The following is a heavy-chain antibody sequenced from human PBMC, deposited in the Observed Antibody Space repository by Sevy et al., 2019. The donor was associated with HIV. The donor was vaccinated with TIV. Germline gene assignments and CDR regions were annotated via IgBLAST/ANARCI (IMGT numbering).Heavy chain of an antibody. Sequence: GGSLRLSCAVSGFTFSDYYMTWIRQAPGKGLEWVSHINRGGSIIYYADSVRGRFTISRDNAKNSLYLQMNSLRAEDTAVYYCARETHGAVGGSGWYAGEYQYMDVWGKGTTVTVSS. CDR1: GFTFSDYY. CDR3: ARETHGAVGGSGWYAGEYQYMDV. J-gene: IGHJ6*03. D-gene: IGHD6-19*01. CDR2: INRGGSII. V-gene: IGHV3-11*01.